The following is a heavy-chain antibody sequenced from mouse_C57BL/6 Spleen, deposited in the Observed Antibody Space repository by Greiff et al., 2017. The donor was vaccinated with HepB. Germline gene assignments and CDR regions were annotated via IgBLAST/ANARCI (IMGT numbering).Heavy chain of an antibody. CDR2: ISDGGSYT. D-gene: IGHD2-5*01. J-gene: IGHJ3*01. Sequence: EVKLVESGGGLVKPGGSLKLSCAASGFTFSSYAMSWVRQTPEKRLEWVATISDGGSYTYYPDNVKGRFTISRDKAKNNLYLQMSHLKSEDTAMYYCARDSNLFAYWGQGTLVTVSA. CDR3: ARDSNLFAY. CDR1: GFTFSSYA. V-gene: IGHV5-4*01.